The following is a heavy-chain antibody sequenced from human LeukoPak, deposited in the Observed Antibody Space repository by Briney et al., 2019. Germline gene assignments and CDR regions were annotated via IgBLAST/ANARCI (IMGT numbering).Heavy chain of an antibody. CDR2: IKSKTDGETT. CDR1: GFTFANAW. CDR3: TADLPPPRVYDYPFDF. J-gene: IGHJ4*02. D-gene: IGHD5/OR15-5a*01. Sequence: GGSLRLSCAASGFTFANAWMSWVRQAPGKGLECVGRIKSKTDGETTDYAAPVKGRFTISRDDSKNMLYLQMNSLKSEDTALYYCTADLPPPRVYDYPFDFWGRGNPVTV. V-gene: IGHV3-15*01.